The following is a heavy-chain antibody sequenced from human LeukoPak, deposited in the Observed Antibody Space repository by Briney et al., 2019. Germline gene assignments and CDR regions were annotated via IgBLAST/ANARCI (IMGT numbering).Heavy chain of an antibody. CDR2: IIPIFGIA. CDR3: ARGDSDSSGFDAFDI. V-gene: IGHV1-69*10. D-gene: IGHD3-22*01. CDR1: GGTFSSYA. J-gene: IGHJ3*02. Sequence: SVKVSCKASGGTFSSYAISWVRQAPGQGLEWMGGIIPIFGIANYAQKFQGRVTITADKSTSTAYMELSSLRSEDTAVYYCARGDSDSSGFDAFDIWGQGTMVTVSS.